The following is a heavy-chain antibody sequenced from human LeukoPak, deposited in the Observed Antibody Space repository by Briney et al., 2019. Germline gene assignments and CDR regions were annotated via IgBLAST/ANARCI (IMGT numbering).Heavy chain of an antibody. CDR3: AQGFSSGWYPY. V-gene: IGHV3-23*01. CDR2: ISLNGETT. CDR1: GFSVSSFG. D-gene: IGHD6-19*01. J-gene: IGHJ4*02. Sequence: GWSLRLSCPVSGFSVSSFGMSWVRQAPGKGLEWISAISLNGETTWYADSVKGRFTISRDNSKNTLYLQLTSLRAEDRAVYYCAQGFSSGWYPYWGQGSLVSVSS.